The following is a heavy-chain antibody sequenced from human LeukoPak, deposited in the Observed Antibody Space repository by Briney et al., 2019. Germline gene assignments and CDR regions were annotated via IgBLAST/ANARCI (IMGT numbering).Heavy chain of an antibody. J-gene: IGHJ3*02. CDR3: GRGDYGDLGANGFDI. V-gene: IGHV1-46*01. D-gene: IGHD4-17*01. CDR1: GYTFTSYY. CDR2: INPSGGST. Sequence: ASVKVSCKASGYTFTSYYMHWVRQAPGQGLEWMGIINPSGGSTSYAQKFQGRVTMSRETSTSTVYMEMSRLRSEGTAVYYFGRGDYGDLGANGFDIWGQGTMVTVSS.